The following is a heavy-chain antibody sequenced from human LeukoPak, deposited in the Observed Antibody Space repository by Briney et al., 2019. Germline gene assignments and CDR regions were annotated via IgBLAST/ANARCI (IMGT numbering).Heavy chain of an antibody. CDR1: GYSFTSYW. V-gene: IGHV5-51*01. CDR2: IYPGDSDT. J-gene: IGHJ3*02. CDR3: ARLMGATSPLTAFYAFDI. Sequence: GESLQISCKGSGYSFTSYWIGWVRQMPGKGLEWMGIIYPGDSDTRYSPSFQGQVTISADKSISTAYLQWSSLKASDTAMYYCARLMGATSPLTAFYAFDIWGQGTMVTVSS. D-gene: IGHD1-26*01.